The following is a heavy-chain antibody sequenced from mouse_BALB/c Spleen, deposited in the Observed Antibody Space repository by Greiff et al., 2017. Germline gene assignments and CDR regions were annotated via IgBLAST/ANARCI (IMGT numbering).Heavy chain of an antibody. CDR2: IWSGGST. CDR1: GFSLTSYG. V-gene: IGHV2-2*02. D-gene: IGHD1-1*01. CDR3: ASSSGSYCFDY. Sequence: VMLVESGPGLVQPSQSLYITCTVSGFSLTSYGVHWVRQSPGKGLEWLGVIWSGGSTDYNAAFISRLSISKDNSKSQVFFKMNSLQANDTAIYYCASSSGSYCFDYWGQGTTLTVSS. J-gene: IGHJ2*01.